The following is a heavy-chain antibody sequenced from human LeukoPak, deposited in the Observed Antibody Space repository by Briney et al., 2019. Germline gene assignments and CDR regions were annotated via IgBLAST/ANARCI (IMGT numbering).Heavy chain of an antibody. J-gene: IGHJ4*02. CDR2: ISSSSSYI. CDR1: GFTFSSYS. V-gene: IGHV3-21*01. Sequence: PGGSLRLSCAASGFTFSSYSMNWVRQAPGKGLEWVSSISSSSSYIYDADSVKGRFTITSDNAKNSLYLQMNSLRAEDTAGYYWAPHRGSSSPFDYWGQGTLVTVSS. CDR3: APHRGSSSPFDY. D-gene: IGHD6-6*01.